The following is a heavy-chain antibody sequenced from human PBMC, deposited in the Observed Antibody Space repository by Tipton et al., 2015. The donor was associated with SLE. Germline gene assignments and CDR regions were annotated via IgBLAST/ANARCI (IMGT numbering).Heavy chain of an antibody. CDR3: ARPVGSGYGDYSY. D-gene: IGHD4-17*01. Sequence: QSGPEVKKPGESLKISCKGSRYRFTSYWIGWVRQMPGKGLEWVGIIYPGDSGTRYSPSFQGQVTISADKSISTAYLQWSSLKASDTAMYYCARPVGSGYGDYSYWGQGTLVTVSS. V-gene: IGHV5-51*03. CDR2: IYPGDSGT. J-gene: IGHJ4*02. CDR1: RYRFTSYW.